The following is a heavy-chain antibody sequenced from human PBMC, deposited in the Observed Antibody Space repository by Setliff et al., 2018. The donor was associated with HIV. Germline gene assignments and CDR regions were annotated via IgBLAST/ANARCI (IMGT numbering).Heavy chain of an antibody. Sequence: SETLSLTCAVYGGSFSGYYWSWIRQPPGKGLEWIGEINHSGSTNYNPSLPSRVTISVDTSKNQFSLKMTSVTAADMGVYYCARPRNSNNWEAVLFWGQGILVTVSS. CDR1: GGSFSGYY. J-gene: IGHJ4*02. D-gene: IGHD1-26*01. CDR2: INHSGST. V-gene: IGHV4-34*01. CDR3: ARPRNSNNWEAVLF.